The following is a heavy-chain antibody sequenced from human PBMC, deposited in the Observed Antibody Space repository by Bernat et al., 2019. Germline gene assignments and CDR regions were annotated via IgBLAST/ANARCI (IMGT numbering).Heavy chain of an antibody. D-gene: IGHD1-14*01. J-gene: IGHJ4*02. CDR2: IYYSGST. CDR3: ARVDVGIKNFDY. Sequence: QVQLQESGPGLVKPSETLSLTCTVSGGSVSSGSYYWSWIRQSPGKGLEWIGYIYYSGSTNYNPSLKSRVTISVDTSKNQFSLKLSSVTAADTAVYYCARVDVGIKNFDYWGQGTLVTVSS. CDR1: GGSVSSGSYY. V-gene: IGHV4-61*01.